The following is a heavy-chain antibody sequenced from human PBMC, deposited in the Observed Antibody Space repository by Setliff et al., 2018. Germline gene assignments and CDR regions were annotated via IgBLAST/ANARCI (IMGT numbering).Heavy chain of an antibody. CDR3: SRDVYDFRTGQADP. J-gene: IGHJ5*02. D-gene: IGHD3-3*01. V-gene: IGHV3-7*01. CDR1: GFTFSSYA. Sequence: GGSLRLSCAASGFTFSSYAMSWVRQAPGKGLEWVANINQGGGEQFYVDSVRGRFIISRDNAKNSLYLHMSSLRADDTAVYYCSRDVYDFRTGQADPWGQGTLVTVSS. CDR2: INQGGGEQ.